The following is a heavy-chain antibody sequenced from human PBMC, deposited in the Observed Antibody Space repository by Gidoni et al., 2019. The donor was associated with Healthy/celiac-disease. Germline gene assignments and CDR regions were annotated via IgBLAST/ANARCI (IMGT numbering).Heavy chain of an antibody. CDR3: ARVVPAAMSFYFDY. CDR2: INAGNGNT. D-gene: IGHD2-2*01. J-gene: IGHJ4*02. CDR1: GYTFTSYA. Sequence: QVQLVQSGAEVKKPGASVQVSCKASGYTFTSYAMHWVRQAPGQRLEWMGWINAGNGNTKYSQKFQGRVTITRDTSASTAYMELSSLRSEDTAVYYCARVVPAAMSFYFDYWGQGTLVTVSS. V-gene: IGHV1-3*01.